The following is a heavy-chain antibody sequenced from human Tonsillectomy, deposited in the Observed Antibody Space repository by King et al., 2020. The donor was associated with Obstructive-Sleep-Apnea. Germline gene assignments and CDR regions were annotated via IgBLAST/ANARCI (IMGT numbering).Heavy chain of an antibody. CDR3: ARVTMVRGVLDAFDI. Sequence: VQLVESGGGLVQPGGSLRLSCAASGFTFSSYSMNWVRQAPGKGLEWVSYISSSSSTIYYADSVKGRFTISRDNAKNSLYLQMNSRRAEDTAVYYCARVTMVRGVLDAFDIWGQGTMVTVSS. J-gene: IGHJ3*02. CDR1: GFTFSSYS. V-gene: IGHV3-48*04. CDR2: ISSSSSTI. D-gene: IGHD3-10*01.